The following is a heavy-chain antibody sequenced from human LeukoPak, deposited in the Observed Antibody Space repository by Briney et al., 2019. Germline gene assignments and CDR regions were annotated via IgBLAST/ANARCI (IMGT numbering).Heavy chain of an antibody. D-gene: IGHD4-17*01. Sequence: SETLSLTCAVYGGSFSGYYWSWIRQPPGKGPEWIGEINHSGSTNYNPSLKSRVTISVDTSKNQFSLKLSSVTAADTAVYYCARFFHDYGAVNWFDPWGQGTLVTVSS. J-gene: IGHJ5*02. CDR3: ARFFHDYGAVNWFDP. V-gene: IGHV4-34*01. CDR1: GGSFSGYY. CDR2: INHSGST.